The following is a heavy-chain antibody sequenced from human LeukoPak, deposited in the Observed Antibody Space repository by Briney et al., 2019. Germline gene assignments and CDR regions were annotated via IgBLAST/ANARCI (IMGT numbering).Heavy chain of an antibody. J-gene: IGHJ4*02. V-gene: IGHV4-59*01. Sequence: MPSETLSLTCTVSGDSISSSYWSWIRQPPGKGLEWIGYVYYTGSSYYNPSLKSRATTSIDMSKNQFSLKLTSMTAADTAVYYCAGYGSGSYYKAFDFWGQGILVTVSS. CDR1: GDSISSSY. D-gene: IGHD3-10*01. CDR3: AGYGSGSYYKAFDF. CDR2: VYYTGSS.